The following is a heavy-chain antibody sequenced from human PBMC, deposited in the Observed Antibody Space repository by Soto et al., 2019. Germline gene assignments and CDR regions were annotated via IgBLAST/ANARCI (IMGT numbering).Heavy chain of an antibody. D-gene: IGHD6-19*01. J-gene: IGHJ6*02. Sequence: SVKVSCKASGGTFSSYAISWVRQAPGQGLEWMGGIIPIFGTANYAQKFQGRVTITADESTSTAYMELSSLRSEDTAVYYCASLTVAGLDYYYYGMDVWGQGTTVIVSS. CDR3: ASLTVAGLDYYYYGMDV. CDR2: IIPIFGTA. CDR1: GGTFSSYA. V-gene: IGHV1-69*13.